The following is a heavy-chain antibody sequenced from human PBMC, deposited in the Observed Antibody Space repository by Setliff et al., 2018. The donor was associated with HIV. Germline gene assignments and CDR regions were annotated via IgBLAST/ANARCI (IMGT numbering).Heavy chain of an antibody. CDR2: INPSGGST. V-gene: IGHV1-46*01. D-gene: IGHD5-12*01. J-gene: IGHJ4*02. Sequence: ASVKVSCKASGYTFTNYAMHWVRQAPGQGLERMGRINPSGGSTSYAQKFQGRVTMTRDTNTSTAYFELRRLRTDDTAVYFCAREVAATLFDYWGQGTLVTVSS. CDR3: AREVAATLFDY. CDR1: GYTFTNYA.